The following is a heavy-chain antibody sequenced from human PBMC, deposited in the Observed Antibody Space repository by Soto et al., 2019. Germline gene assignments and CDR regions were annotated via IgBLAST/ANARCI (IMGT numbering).Heavy chain of an antibody. CDR1: GFTFSSYA. CDR2: ITWNSGSI. D-gene: IGHD1-26*01. V-gene: IGHV3-9*01. Sequence: EVQLLESGGGLVQPGGSLRLSCAASGFTFSSYAMSWVRQAPGKGLEWVSGITWNSGSIGYADSVKGRFTISRDNAKNSLYLEMNSLRAEDTALYYCGKDIGYGGSYIVFWGQGTLVTVSS. J-gene: IGHJ4*02. CDR3: GKDIGYGGSYIVF.